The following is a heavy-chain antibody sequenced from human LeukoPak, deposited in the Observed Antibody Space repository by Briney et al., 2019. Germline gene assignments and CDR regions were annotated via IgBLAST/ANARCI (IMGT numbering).Heavy chain of an antibody. Sequence: SETLSLTCTVSGGSISSYYWSWIRQPAGKGLEWIGRIYTSGSTNYNPSLKSRVTMSVDTSKNQFSLKLSSVTAADTAVYYCARQVEDYDILTGYNVGYFDLWGRGTLVTVSS. CDR3: ARQVEDYDILTGYNVGYFDL. V-gene: IGHV4-4*07. CDR2: IYTSGST. J-gene: IGHJ2*01. D-gene: IGHD3-9*01. CDR1: GGSISSYY.